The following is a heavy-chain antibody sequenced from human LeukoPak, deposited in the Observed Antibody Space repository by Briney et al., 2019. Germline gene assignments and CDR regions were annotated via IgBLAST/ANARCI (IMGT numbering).Heavy chain of an antibody. V-gene: IGHV3-15*01. Sequence: PGGSLRLSCAASGFTFSNAWMNWVRQAPGKGLEWVGRIKSKTDGETTDYAAPVKGRFTISRDDSKNTPYLQMNSLKTEDTAVYYCTTDLIAVADDDYWGQGTLVTVSS. J-gene: IGHJ4*02. CDR3: TTDLIAVADDDY. D-gene: IGHD6-19*01. CDR1: GFTFSNAW. CDR2: IKSKTDGETT.